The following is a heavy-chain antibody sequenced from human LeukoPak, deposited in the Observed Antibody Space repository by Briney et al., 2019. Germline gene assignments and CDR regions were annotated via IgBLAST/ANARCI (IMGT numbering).Heavy chain of an antibody. V-gene: IGHV3-11*06. J-gene: IGHJ6*04. CDR1: GFTFSDYY. CDR2: ISSSSSYT. D-gene: IGHD1-26*01. Sequence: GGSLRLSCAASGFTFSDYYMSWLRQAPGKGLEWVSYISSSSSYTNYADSVKGRFTISRDNAKNSLYLQMNSLRAEDTAVYYCARRGRASYADYYYYGMDVWGKGTTVTVSS. CDR3: ARRGRASYADYYYYGMDV.